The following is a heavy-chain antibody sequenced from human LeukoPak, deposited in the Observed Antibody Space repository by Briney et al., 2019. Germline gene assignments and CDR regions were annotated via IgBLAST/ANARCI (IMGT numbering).Heavy chain of an antibody. J-gene: IGHJ5*02. CDR1: EFTFSDHV. CDR2: TSYDGTNK. Sequence: PGGSLRLSCAASEFTFSDHVMHWVRQAPGKGLEWVAGTSYDGTNKYEADSVKGRFIISRDNSKNTLYLQMNSLRAEDTAVYYCAKEMVRGVSGFDPWGQGTLVTVSS. D-gene: IGHD3-10*01. V-gene: IGHV3-30*04. CDR3: AKEMVRGVSGFDP.